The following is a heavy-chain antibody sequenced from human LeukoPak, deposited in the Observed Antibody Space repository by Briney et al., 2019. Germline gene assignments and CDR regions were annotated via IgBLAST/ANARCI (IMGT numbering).Heavy chain of an antibody. J-gene: IGHJ4*02. V-gene: IGHV1-69*04. D-gene: IGHD1-26*01. CDR1: GGTFSSYA. Sequence: ASVKVSCKASGGTFSSYAISWVRQAPGQGLEWMGRIIPIFGIANYAQKFQGRVTITADKSTSTAYMELSSLRSEDTAVYYCARDMESGSYIAGKEVDYWGQGTLVTVSS. CDR3: ARDMESGSYIAGKEVDY. CDR2: IIPIFGIA.